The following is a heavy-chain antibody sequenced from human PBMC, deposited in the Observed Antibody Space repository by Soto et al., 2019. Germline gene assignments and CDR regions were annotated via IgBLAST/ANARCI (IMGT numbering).Heavy chain of an antibody. Sequence: EVQLVESGGGLVQPGGSLRLSCAASGFALSGYWMTWVRQAPGKGLEWVASINPDGTLKYYVDSVKGRFTISRDNADNSLFLKIISLRVEDTAVYYCARWESGDWYLGIWGQGTLVTVSS. CDR1: GFALSGYW. CDR3: ARWESGDWYLGI. CDR2: INPDGTLK. D-gene: IGHD2-21*02. J-gene: IGHJ4*02. V-gene: IGHV3-7*03.